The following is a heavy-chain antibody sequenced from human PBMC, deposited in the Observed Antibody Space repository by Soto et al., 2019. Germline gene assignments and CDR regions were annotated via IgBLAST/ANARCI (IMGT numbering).Heavy chain of an antibody. CDR2: ISGSGGST. CDR1: GFTFSSYA. V-gene: IGHV3-23*01. CDR3: AKTRARLRFLGSMDV. D-gene: IGHD3-3*01. J-gene: IGHJ6*02. Sequence: GGSLRLSCAASGFTFSSYAMSWVRQAPGKGLEWVSAISGSGGSTYYADSVKGRFTISRDNSKNTLYLQMNSLRAEDTAVYYCAKTRARLRFLGSMDVWGQGTTVTVSS.